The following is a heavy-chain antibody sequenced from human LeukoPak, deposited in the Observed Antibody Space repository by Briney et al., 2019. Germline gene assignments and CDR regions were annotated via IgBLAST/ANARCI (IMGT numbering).Heavy chain of an antibody. V-gene: IGHV4-31*03. J-gene: IGHJ4*02. CDR3: ARVPLRGYSYGRYYFDY. Sequence: PSQTLSLTCTVSGGSISSGDYSWSWIRQHPGKGLEWIGHIYYSGSTYYNPSLKSRVTILVDTSKNQFSLKLSSVTAADTAVYYCARVPLRGYSYGRYYFDYWGQGTLVTVSS. CDR2: IYYSGST. CDR1: GGSISSGDYS. D-gene: IGHD5-18*01.